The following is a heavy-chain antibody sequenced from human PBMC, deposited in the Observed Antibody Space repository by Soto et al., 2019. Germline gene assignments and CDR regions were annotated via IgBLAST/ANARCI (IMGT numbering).Heavy chain of an antibody. CDR1: GFTFSSFA. Sequence: PGGSLRLSCAASGFTFSSFAMSWVRQAPGKGLEWVSSIYGSGDTTYYADSVKGRFTISRDNSKSTLYLQMNSLRSEDTAVYYCATAKSGGYYYGSGSYYNYFDYWGQGTLVTVSS. V-gene: IGHV3-23*01. CDR3: ATAKSGGYYYGSGSYYNYFDY. D-gene: IGHD3-10*01. CDR2: IYGSGDTT. J-gene: IGHJ4*02.